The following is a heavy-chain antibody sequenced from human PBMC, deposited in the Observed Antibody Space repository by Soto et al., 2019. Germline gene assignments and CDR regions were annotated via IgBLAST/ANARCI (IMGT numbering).Heavy chain of an antibody. CDR3: ARMGVGATGWRINWFDP. CDR2: IFSNDEK. CDR1: GFSLSNARMG. J-gene: IGHJ5*02. V-gene: IGHV2-26*01. D-gene: IGHD1-26*01. Sequence: SGPALVNPXEPLTLTCTVSGFSLSNARMGVSWIRQPPGKALEWLAHIFSNDEKSYSTSLKSRLTISKDTSKSQVVLTMTNMDPVDTATYYCARMGVGATGWRINWFDPWGQGTLVTVSS.